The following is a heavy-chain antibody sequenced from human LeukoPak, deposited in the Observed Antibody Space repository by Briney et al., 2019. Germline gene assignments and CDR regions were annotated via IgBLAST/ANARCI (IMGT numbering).Heavy chain of an antibody. J-gene: IGHJ4*02. V-gene: IGHV3-23*01. Sequence: PGGSLRLSCAASGFTFSSYSMNWVRQAPGKGLEWVSGIGGSGGSTYYADSVKGRFTISRDNSKNTLYLQMNSLRAEDTAVYYCAKVPSAGAYDFWSGYPSPYFDYWGQGTLVTVSS. D-gene: IGHD3-3*01. CDR3: AKVPSAGAYDFWSGYPSPYFDY. CDR2: IGGSGGST. CDR1: GFTFSSYS.